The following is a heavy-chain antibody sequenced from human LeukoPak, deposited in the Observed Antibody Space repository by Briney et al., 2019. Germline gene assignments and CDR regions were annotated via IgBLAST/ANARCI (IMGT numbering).Heavy chain of an antibody. CDR1: GYTFTMYG. Sequence: ASVNVSCKASGYTFTMYGISWGRQAPGQGLEGMGWISAYNGNTNYTQKLQGRVTITTDTSTSTAYMELRSLRSDDTAVYYCARDFRYCSSTSCYTPGPGDYWGQGTLVTVSS. V-gene: IGHV1-18*01. CDR3: ARDFRYCSSTSCYTPGPGDY. CDR2: ISAYNGNT. D-gene: IGHD2-2*02. J-gene: IGHJ4*02.